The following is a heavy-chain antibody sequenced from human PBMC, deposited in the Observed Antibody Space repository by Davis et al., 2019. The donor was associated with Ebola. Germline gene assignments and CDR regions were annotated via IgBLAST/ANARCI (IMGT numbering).Heavy chain of an antibody. CDR2: ISSSSSYI. Sequence: PGGSLRLSCAASGFTFSSYSMNWVRQAPGKGLEWVSSISSSSSYIYYADSVKGRFTISRDNSKNTLYLQMNSLRAEDTAVYYCAKDYGDYEGYGMDVWGQGTTVTVSS. J-gene: IGHJ6*02. CDR3: AKDYGDYEGYGMDV. V-gene: IGHV3-21*01. D-gene: IGHD4-17*01. CDR1: GFTFSSYS.